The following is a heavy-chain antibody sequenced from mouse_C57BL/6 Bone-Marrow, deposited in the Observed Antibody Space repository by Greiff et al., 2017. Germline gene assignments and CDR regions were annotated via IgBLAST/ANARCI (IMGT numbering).Heavy chain of an antibody. J-gene: IGHJ2*01. CDR3: ARHDYYFDY. V-gene: IGHV5-12*01. Sequence: EVQGVESGGGLVQPGGSLKLSCAASGFTFSDYYMYWVRQTPEKRLEWVAYISNGGGSTYYPDTVKGRFTISRDNAKNTLYLQMSRLKSEDTAMYYCARHDYYFDYWGQGTTLTVSS. CDR1: GFTFSDYY. CDR2: ISNGGGST.